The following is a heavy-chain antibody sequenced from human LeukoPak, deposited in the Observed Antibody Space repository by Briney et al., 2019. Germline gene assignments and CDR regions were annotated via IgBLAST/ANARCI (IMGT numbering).Heavy chain of an antibody. CDR1: GFTFDDYA. Sequence: GGSLRLSCAASGFTFDDYAMHWVRQAPGKGLEWVSGISWNSGSVGYADSVKGRFTISRDNAKNSLYLQMNSLRAEDTALYYCAKDMRGSGSYYKIFDYWGQGTLVTVSS. D-gene: IGHD3-10*01. V-gene: IGHV3-9*01. J-gene: IGHJ4*02. CDR3: AKDMRGSGSYYKIFDY. CDR2: ISWNSGSV.